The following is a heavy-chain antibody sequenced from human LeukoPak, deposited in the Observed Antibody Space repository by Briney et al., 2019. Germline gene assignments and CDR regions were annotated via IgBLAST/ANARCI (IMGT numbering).Heavy chain of an antibody. CDR1: GFTFSSYA. J-gene: IGHJ4*02. CDR2: ISGDGGST. CDR3: AKDSYSKGDY. Sequence: GGSLRLSCAASGFTFSSYAMSWVRQAPGKGLEWVSLISGDGGSTYYADSVKGRFTISRDNAKNLLYLQMNSLRAEDTAVYYCAKDSYSKGDYWGQGTLVTVSS. D-gene: IGHD1-26*01. V-gene: IGHV3-23*01.